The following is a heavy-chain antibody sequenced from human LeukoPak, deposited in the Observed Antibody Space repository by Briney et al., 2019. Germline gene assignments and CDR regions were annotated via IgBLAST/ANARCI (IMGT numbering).Heavy chain of an antibody. CDR3: ARQFGPRHFDY. J-gene: IGHJ4*02. CDR1: GFTFSNYW. D-gene: IGHD3-10*01. V-gene: IGHV3-7*01. CDR2: IKQDGIEK. Sequence: GGSLRLSCAASGFTFSNYWMSWVRQAPGKGLEWVANIKQDGIEKKYVDSVKGRFTISRDNAKNSLFLQMNSLRGEDTAVYYCARQFGPRHFDYWGQGTLVTVSS.